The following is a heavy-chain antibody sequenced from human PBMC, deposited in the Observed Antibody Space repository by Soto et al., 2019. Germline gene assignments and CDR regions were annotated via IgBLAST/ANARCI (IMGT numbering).Heavy chain of an antibody. J-gene: IGHJ4*02. CDR1: GFTFSTYS. Sequence: EVQLVESGGGLVQPGGSVRLSCAASGFTFSTYSMNWVRQAPGKGLEWVSFISSSGGTIYYADSVKGRFTISRDNAKNSLYLHMNSLSDEDTAVYYCARLSVRYCSGGSCSQLDYWGQGTLVTVSS. CDR3: ARLSVRYCSGGSCSQLDY. CDR2: ISSSGGTI. V-gene: IGHV3-48*02. D-gene: IGHD2-15*01.